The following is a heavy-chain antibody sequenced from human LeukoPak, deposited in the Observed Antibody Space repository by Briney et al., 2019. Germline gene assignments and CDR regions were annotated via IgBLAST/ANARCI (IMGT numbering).Heavy chain of an antibody. J-gene: IGHJ4*02. CDR1: GFTFSNYG. V-gene: IGHV3-23*01. CDR2: ISGSGSSS. Sequence: GGSLRLSCTASGFTFSNYGMSWVRQAPGKGLEWVSAISGSGSSSYSADSVKGRFTISRDNSKNTLYLQVNSLRAEDTAIYYCAKDQRTISTFDYWGQGTLVTVSS. D-gene: IGHD3-3*01. CDR3: AKDQRTISTFDY.